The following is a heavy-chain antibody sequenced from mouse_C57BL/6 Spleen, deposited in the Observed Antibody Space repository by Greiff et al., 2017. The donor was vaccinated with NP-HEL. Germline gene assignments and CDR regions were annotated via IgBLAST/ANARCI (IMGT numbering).Heavy chain of an antibody. CDR1: GYTFTSYW. CDR3: ARGAMDY. J-gene: IGHJ4*01. V-gene: IGHV1-55*01. Sequence: QVQLQQSGAELVKPGASVKMSCKASGYTFTSYWITWVTQRPGHGLEWIGAIYPGSGSPNYNEKFKSKATLTVDTSSSTAYMQLSSLTSEDSAVYYCARGAMDYWGQGTSVTVSS. CDR2: IYPGSGSP.